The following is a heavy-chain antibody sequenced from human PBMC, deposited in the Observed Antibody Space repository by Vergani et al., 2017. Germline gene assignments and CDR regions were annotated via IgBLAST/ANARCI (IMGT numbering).Heavy chain of an antibody. CDR3: ARGKLGTYYDDYGMDV. V-gene: IGHV4-34*01. CDR1: VGSFSGYF. J-gene: IGHJ6*02. D-gene: IGHD6-13*01. Sequence: QVPLQQCGAGLLKTSETLSLTCAVYVGSFSGYFWSSRRQPPGKGLEGIWEFTHIGSTIYNPTLKSRVTISVDTSKNQLSLTLSSVTAADTAVYYCARGKLGTYYDDYGMDVWGQGTTVTVSS. CDR2: FTHIGST.